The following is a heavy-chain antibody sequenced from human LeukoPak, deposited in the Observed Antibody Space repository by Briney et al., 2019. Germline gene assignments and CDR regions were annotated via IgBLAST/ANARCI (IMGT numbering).Heavy chain of an antibody. CDR1: GFTFSIYT. V-gene: IGHV3-23*01. Sequence: GGSLRLSCAASGFTFSIYTMNWVCQAPGKGLEWVSIINYNGDTKYYADSVQGRFTISRDNSKNTVYLQMNSLRAEDTAIYYCAKDGHCPALCTTQIAVAGYNDNWGQGTLVTVSS. CDR3: AKDGHCPALCTTQIAVAGYNDN. CDR2: INYNGDTK. D-gene: IGHD6-19*01. J-gene: IGHJ4*02.